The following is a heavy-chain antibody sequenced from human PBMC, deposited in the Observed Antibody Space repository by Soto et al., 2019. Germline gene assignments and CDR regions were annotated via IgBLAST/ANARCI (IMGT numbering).Heavy chain of an antibody. V-gene: IGHV3-23*01. CDR3: AKDLGGARYYYDSSGVFDP. J-gene: IGHJ5*02. Sequence: QPGGSLRLSCAASGFTFSSYAMSWVRQAPGKGLEWVSAISGSGGSTYYADSVKGRFTISRDNSKNTLYLQMNSLRAEDTAVYYCAKDLGGARYYYDSSGVFDPWGQGTLVTVSS. CDR2: ISGSGGST. D-gene: IGHD3-22*01. CDR1: GFTFSSYA.